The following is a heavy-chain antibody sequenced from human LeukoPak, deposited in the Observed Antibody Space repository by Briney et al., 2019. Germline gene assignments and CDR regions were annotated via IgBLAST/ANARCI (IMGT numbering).Heavy chain of an antibody. CDR3: AKDLAWNDEFGRSR. J-gene: IGHJ4*02. CDR1: GFTFSSYA. CDR2: LSGSGGST. Sequence: GGSLRLSCAASGFTFSSYAMSWVRQAPGKGLEWVSTLSGSGGSTYYAGFVKGRFTISRDNSKNTLYLQMNSLRAEDTAVYYCAKDLAWNDEFGRSRWGQGTLVTVSS. D-gene: IGHD1-1*01. V-gene: IGHV3-23*01.